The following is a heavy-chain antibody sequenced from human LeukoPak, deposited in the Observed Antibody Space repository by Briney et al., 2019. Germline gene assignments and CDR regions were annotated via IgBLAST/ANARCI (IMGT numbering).Heavy chain of an antibody. CDR2: IKSKTDGGTT. Sequence: GGSLRLSCAASGFTVSNVWMSWVRQAPGKGLEWVGRIKSKTDGGTTNYAAPVNGRFTILRDDSKNTLDLQMNSLKTDDTAVYYCTTVGNPAYFARWGQGALVTVSS. J-gene: IGHJ4*02. V-gene: IGHV3-15*01. CDR3: TTVGNPAYFAR. D-gene: IGHD1-14*01. CDR1: GFTVSNVW.